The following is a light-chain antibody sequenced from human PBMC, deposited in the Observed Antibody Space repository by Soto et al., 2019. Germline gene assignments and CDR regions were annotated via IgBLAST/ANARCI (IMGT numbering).Light chain of an antibody. CDR3: QQSYSTPIT. CDR2: AAS. Sequence: DIQMTQSPSSLSASVGDRVTITCQASQSISSYLNWYQQKPGKAPKLLIYAASSLQSGVPSRFSGSGSGTDFTITISSLQPEDFANYYCQQSYSTPITFGQGTRLEIK. J-gene: IGKJ5*01. V-gene: IGKV1-39*01. CDR1: QSISSY.